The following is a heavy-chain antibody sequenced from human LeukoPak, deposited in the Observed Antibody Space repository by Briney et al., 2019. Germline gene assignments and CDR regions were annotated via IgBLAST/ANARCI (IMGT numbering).Heavy chain of an antibody. J-gene: IGHJ4*02. CDR2: IKSKTDGGTT. V-gene: IGHV3-15*01. D-gene: IGHD2-21*01. Sequence: GGSLRLSCPASGFTFTNAWMNWVRQAPGKGLEWVGRIKSKTDGGTTDYAAPVKGRFTISRDNAKNSLYLQMNSLRDEDTAVYYCARDTGRGRGDLDYWGQGTLVTVSS. CDR1: GFTFTNAW. CDR3: ARDTGRGRGDLDY.